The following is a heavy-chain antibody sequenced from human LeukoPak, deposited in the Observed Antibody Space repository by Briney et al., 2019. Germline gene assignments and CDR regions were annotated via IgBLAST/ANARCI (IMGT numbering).Heavy chain of an antibody. D-gene: IGHD2-2*01. CDR1: GFTFSSYG. Sequence: GGSLRLSCAASGFTFSSYGMHWVRQAPGKGLEWVAFIRYDGSNKYYADSVKGRFTISRDNSLYLQMNSLRAEDTAVYYCAKDHCSSTSCYYFDCWGQGTLVTVSS. CDR2: IRYDGSNK. CDR3: AKDHCSSTSCYYFDC. J-gene: IGHJ4*02. V-gene: IGHV3-30*02.